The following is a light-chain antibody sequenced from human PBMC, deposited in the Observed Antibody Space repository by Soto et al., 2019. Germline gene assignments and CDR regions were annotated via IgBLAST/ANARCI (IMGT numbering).Light chain of an antibody. V-gene: IGKV4-1*01. CDR3: QQYYTTLRT. CDR1: QSVLYSSNNKNY. CDR2: WAS. Sequence: DIVMTQSPDSLAVSLGERATINCKSSQSVLYSSNNKNYLAWYQQKPGQPPKLLIYWASTRQSGVPDRFSGSGSGTDFTLTISRLQAEDVAVYYCQQYYTTLRTFGQGTKVDI. J-gene: IGKJ1*01.